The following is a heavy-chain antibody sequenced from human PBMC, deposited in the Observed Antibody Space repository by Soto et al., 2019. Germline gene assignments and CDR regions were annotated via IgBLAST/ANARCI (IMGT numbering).Heavy chain of an antibody. CDR2: IIPIFGTA. CDR1: GGTLSSYA. Sequence: SVKVSCKASGGTLSSYAISWVRQAPGQGLEWMGGIIPIFGTANYAQKFQGRVTITADESTSTAYMELSSLRSEDTAVYYCANNYGDDAGGWFDPWGQGTLVTVSS. CDR3: ANNYGDDAGGWFDP. V-gene: IGHV1-69*13. D-gene: IGHD4-17*01. J-gene: IGHJ5*02.